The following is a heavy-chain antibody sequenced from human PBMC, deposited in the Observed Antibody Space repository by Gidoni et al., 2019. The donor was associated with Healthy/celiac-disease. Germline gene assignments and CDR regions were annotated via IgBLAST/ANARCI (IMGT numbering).Heavy chain of an antibody. V-gene: IGHV3-49*02. CDR3: TRDEFPEGKSDY. CDR2: IRSKAYGGTT. J-gene: IGHJ4*02. Sequence: QAPGKGLEWVGFIRSKAYGGTTEYAASVKGRFTISRDDSKSIAYLQMNSLKTEDTAVYYCTRDEFPEGKSDYWGQGTLVTVSS. D-gene: IGHD3-10*01.